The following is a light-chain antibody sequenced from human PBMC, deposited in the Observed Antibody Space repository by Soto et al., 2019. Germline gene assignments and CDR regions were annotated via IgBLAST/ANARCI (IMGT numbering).Light chain of an antibody. J-gene: IGLJ2*01. CDR1: NIGSKS. CDR2: YDS. CDR3: QVWDSSSDRDVV. V-gene: IGLV3-21*04. Sequence: SYELTQPPSVSVAPGKTARITCGGNNIGSKSVHWYQQKPGQAPVLVIYYDSDRPSGIPERFSGSNSGNTATLTISRVEAXXXXXYYCQVWDSSSDRDVVFGGGTKL.